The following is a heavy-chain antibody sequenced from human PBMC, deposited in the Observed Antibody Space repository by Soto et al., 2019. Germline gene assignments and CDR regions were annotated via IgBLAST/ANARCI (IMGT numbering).Heavy chain of an antibody. V-gene: IGHV4-59*08. CDR1: GGSISSYY. Sequence: SETLSLTCTVSGGSISSYYWSWIRQPPGKGLEWIGYIYYSGSTNYNPSLKSRVTISVDTSKNQFSLKLSSVTAADMAVYYCARHNSGYDYYYYYYMDVWGKGTTVTVSS. CDR2: IYYSGST. J-gene: IGHJ6*03. CDR3: ARHNSGYDYYYYYYMDV. D-gene: IGHD5-12*01.